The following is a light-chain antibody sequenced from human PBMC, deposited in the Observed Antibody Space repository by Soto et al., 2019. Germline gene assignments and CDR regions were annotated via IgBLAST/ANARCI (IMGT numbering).Light chain of an antibody. V-gene: IGKV1-39*01. Sequence: DLQMNQSPSSLSVSAGDRDPHVRRASQSISNSLNGYQHKAGKAPKLLIYAASSLQRGVPSRFRGSGSGTDFTLIISSLQPEDVSTYYCQQSYSQLWTFGQGTKVDIK. CDR3: QQSYSQLWT. CDR1: QSISNS. CDR2: AAS. J-gene: IGKJ1*01.